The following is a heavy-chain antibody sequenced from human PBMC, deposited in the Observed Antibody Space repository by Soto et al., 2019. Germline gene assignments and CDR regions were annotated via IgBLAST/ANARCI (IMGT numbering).Heavy chain of an antibody. J-gene: IGHJ5*02. Sequence: GGSLRLSCAASGFTFRSFTMNWVRQAPGRGLEWVSTISSNSAYIYYTDALRGRFTISRDNAKNSLHLQMNSLRAEDTAVYYCTRDASRDSSARGWFDPWGPGTLVTVS. D-gene: IGHD6-13*01. V-gene: IGHV3-21*01. CDR1: GFTFRSFT. CDR2: ISSNSAYI. CDR3: TRDASRDSSARGWFDP.